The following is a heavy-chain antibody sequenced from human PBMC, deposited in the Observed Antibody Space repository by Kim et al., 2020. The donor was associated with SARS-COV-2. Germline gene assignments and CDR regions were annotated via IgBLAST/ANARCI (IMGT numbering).Heavy chain of an antibody. V-gene: IGHV4-59*13. Sequence: SETLSLTCTVSGGSISSYYWSWIRQPPGKGLEWIGYIYYSGSTNYNPSLKSRVTISVDTSKNQFSLKLSSVTAADTAVYYCARFKAQYGDYHGDLAFDIWGQGTMVTVSS. CDR2: IYYSGST. D-gene: IGHD4-17*01. J-gene: IGHJ3*02. CDR1: GGSISSYY. CDR3: ARFKAQYGDYHGDLAFDI.